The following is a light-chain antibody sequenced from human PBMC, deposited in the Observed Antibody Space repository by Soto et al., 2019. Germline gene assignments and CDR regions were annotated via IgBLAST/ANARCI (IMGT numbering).Light chain of an antibody. V-gene: IGLV2-14*01. CDR2: EVS. CDR3: NSKRSTSDIVA. J-gene: IGLJ2*01. CDR1: SSDIGAYNF. Sequence: QSALTQPASVSGSPGQSIAISCTGTSSDIGAYNFVSWYQQHPGKAPKLIIYEVSNRPSGVSDRFSGSKSGNTASLTISGLQADDEADYYCNSKRSTSDIVAFGGGTKLTVL.